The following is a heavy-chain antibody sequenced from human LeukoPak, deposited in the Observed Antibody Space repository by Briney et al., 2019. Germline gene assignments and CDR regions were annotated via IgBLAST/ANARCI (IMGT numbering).Heavy chain of an antibody. CDR3: ARSRIAAAGTSDLDY. D-gene: IGHD6-13*01. Sequence: ASVKVSCKASGYTFTSYAMHWVRQAPGQRLEWMGWINAGNGNTKYSQKFQGRVTITRDTSASTAYMELSSLRSEDTAVYYCARSRIAAAGTSDLDYWGQGTLVTVSS. J-gene: IGHJ4*02. CDR2: INAGNGNT. CDR1: GYTFTSYA. V-gene: IGHV1-3*01.